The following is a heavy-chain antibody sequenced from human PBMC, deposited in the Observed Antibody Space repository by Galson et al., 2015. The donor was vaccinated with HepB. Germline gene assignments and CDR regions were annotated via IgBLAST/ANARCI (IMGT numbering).Heavy chain of an antibody. D-gene: IGHD5-12*01. CDR1: GFTVSSNY. V-gene: IGHV3-53*04. CDR3: ARDGVRGYHDAFDI. CDR2: IYSGGST. J-gene: IGHJ3*02. Sequence: SLRLSCAASGFTVSSNYMSWVRQAPGKGLEWVSVIYSGGSTYYADSVKGRFTISRHNSKNTLYLQMNSLRAEDTAVYYCARDGVRGYHDAFDIWGQGTMVTVSS.